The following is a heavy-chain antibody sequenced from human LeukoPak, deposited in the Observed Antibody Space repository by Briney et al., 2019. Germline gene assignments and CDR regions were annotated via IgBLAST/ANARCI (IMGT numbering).Heavy chain of an antibody. Sequence: GGSLRLSCAASGFTFSSYGMHWVRQAPGKGLEWVAVISYDGSNKYYADSVKGRFTISRDNSKNTLYLQMNSLRAEDTAVYYCAKDGTPYYYGMDVWGQGNTVTVSS. J-gene: IGHJ6*02. CDR3: AKDGTPYYYGMDV. CDR1: GFTFSSYG. V-gene: IGHV3-30*18. D-gene: IGHD1-26*01. CDR2: ISYDGSNK.